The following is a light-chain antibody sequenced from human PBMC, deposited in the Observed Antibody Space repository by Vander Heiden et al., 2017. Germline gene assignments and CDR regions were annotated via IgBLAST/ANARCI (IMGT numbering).Light chain of an antibody. CDR3: QVWDSSSDHVV. V-gene: IGLV3-21*02. J-gene: IGLJ2*01. CDR1: NIGSKS. Sequence: SYVLTQPPSVSVAPGQTARITCGGNNIGSKSVHWYQQKPGQATVLVVHADRDRASGIPERFSGSNSGNTATLTISRVEAGDEADYYCQVWDSSSDHVVFGGGTKLTGL. CDR2: ADR.